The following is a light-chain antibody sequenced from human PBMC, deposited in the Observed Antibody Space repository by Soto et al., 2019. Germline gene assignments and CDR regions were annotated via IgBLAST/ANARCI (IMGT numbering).Light chain of an antibody. CDR3: QQRNDCAPFA. CDR1: QSISRY. Sequence: EIVLTQSPATLSLSPGERATLSCRASQSISRYLAWYQQKPGQAPRLLIHDTSNRATVITARFSGTGSGTDFTLTNTSIEPDDFAVYYCQQRNDCAPFAFGGGTTIEIK. CDR2: DTS. V-gene: IGKV3-11*01. J-gene: IGKJ4*01.